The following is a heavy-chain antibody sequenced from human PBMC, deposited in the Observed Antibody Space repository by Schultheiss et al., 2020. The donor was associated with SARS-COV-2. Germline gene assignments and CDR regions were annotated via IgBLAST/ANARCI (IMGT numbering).Heavy chain of an antibody. J-gene: IGHJ4*02. CDR2: INPNSGGT. V-gene: IGHV1-2*02. CDR3: ARGGGALTPVNFDY. Sequence: ASVKVSCKASGGTFSSYAISWVRQAPGQGLEWMGWINPNSGGTNYAQKFQGRVTMTRDTSISTAYMELSRLRSDDTAVYYCARGGGALTPVNFDYWGQGTLVTVSS. CDR1: GGTFSSYA. D-gene: IGHD1-14*01.